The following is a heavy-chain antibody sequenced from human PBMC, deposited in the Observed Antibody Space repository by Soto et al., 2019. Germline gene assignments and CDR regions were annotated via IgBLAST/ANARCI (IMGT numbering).Heavy chain of an antibody. Sequence: SETLSLTCAVYGGSFSGYYWSWIRQPPGKGLEWIGEINHSGSTNYNPSLKSRVTISVDTSKNQFSLKLSSVTAADTAVYYCARGGYGSGSYYITSPFDYWGQGTLVTVSS. D-gene: IGHD3-10*01. CDR1: GGSFSGYY. CDR3: ARGGYGSGSYYITSPFDY. J-gene: IGHJ4*02. V-gene: IGHV4-34*01. CDR2: INHSGST.